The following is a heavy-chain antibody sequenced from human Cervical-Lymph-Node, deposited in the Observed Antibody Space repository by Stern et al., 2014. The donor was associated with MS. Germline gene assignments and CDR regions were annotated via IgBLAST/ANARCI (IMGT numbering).Heavy chain of an antibody. Sequence: LQLQESGPGLVKPSQTLSLTCTVSGGPISSGTYYWSWIRQPAGKGLAWIGRIYTRGSTDYTSALKSRVTISVDMSKTHLSLRLPHVTAADTAVYYCARRRNGFGYDSWGQGTLATVSP. D-gene: IGHD2-15*01. V-gene: IGHV4-61*02. J-gene: IGHJ4*02. CDR1: GGPISSGTYY. CDR2: IYTRGST. CDR3: ARRRNGFGYDS.